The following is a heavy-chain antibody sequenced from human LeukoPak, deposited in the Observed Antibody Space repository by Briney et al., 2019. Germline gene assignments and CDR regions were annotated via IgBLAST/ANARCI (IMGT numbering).Heavy chain of an antibody. Sequence: PSETLSLTCTVSGGSISSYYWSWVRQPPGKGLEWIGYIYYSGSTNYNPSLKSRVTISVDTSKNQFSLKLSSVTAADTAVYYCARSPVEQLGLYYYYYMDVGGKGTTVTVSS. CDR1: GGSISSYY. V-gene: IGHV4-59*01. D-gene: IGHD6-6*01. CDR3: ARSPVEQLGLYYYYYMDV. J-gene: IGHJ6*03. CDR2: IYYSGST.